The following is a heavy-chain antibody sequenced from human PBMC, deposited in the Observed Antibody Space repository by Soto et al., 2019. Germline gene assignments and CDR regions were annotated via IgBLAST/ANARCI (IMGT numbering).Heavy chain of an antibody. Sequence: SETLSLTCTVSGGSISSGDYYWSWIRQPPGKGLEWIGYIYYSGSTYYNPSLKSRVTISVDTSKNQFSLKLSSVTAADTAVYYCAGGVVSAATVLSGWIDPWSQGTLVTVSS. J-gene: IGHJ5*02. CDR2: IYYSGST. V-gene: IGHV4-30-4*01. CDR3: AGGVVSAATVLSGWIDP. D-gene: IGHD2-2*01. CDR1: GGSISSGDYY.